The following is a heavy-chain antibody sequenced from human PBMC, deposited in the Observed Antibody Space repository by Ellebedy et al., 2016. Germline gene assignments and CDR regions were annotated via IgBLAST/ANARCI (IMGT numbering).Heavy chain of an antibody. Sequence: GESLKISXAASGFTFSSYWMSWVRQAPGKGLEWVGYIRTDGSAAYYVDSVKGRFTISRDDAKNSLYLQMNSLRAEDTAVYYCVREWDYWGQGTLVTVSS. J-gene: IGHJ4*02. CDR3: VREWDY. CDR2: IRTDGSAA. CDR1: GFTFSSYW. V-gene: IGHV3-7*01.